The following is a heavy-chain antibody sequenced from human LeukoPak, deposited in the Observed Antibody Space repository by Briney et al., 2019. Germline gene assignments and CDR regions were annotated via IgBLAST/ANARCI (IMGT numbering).Heavy chain of an antibody. V-gene: IGHV4-59*12. CDR3: ARGYHSSGYYRMKYYFDY. Sequence: SETLSLTCTVSGGSIRGYYWSWIRQPPGKSLEWIGYIYYSGGTNYNPSLKSRVTISVDTSKNQFSLKLSSVTAADTAVYYCARGYHSSGYYRMKYYFDYWGQGTLVTVSS. CDR2: IYYSGGT. D-gene: IGHD3-22*01. CDR1: GGSIRGYY. J-gene: IGHJ4*02.